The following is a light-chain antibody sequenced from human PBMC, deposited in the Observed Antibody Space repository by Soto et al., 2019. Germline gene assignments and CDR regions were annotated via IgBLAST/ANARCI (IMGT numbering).Light chain of an antibody. CDR3: QQYNSWPET. CDR1: QRVRSS. J-gene: IGKJ1*01. Sequence: TLMTQSPATLSVSPGERATLFCSASQRVRSSLAWYQQKPGQAPRLFIYDASTRGTGIPARFSGSGSGTEFTLTISSLQSEDFTVYYCQQYNSWPETFGQGTKVDIK. V-gene: IGKV3-15*01. CDR2: DAS.